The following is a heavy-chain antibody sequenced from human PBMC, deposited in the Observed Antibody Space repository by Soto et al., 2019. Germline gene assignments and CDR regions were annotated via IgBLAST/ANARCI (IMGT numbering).Heavy chain of an antibody. CDR1: GFTISNYW. J-gene: IGHJ6*02. CDR2: INSNGRST. D-gene: IGHD6-6*01. CDR3: ARGGAARAYYYYGLDV. Sequence: GGSLRLSCAASGFTISNYWMHWVRQVPGKGLVWVSRINSNGRSTNYADSVKGRFTISRDDATNTLHLQMDSLRAEDTAMYFCARGGAARAYYYYGLDVWGLGTTVTVSS. V-gene: IGHV3-74*01.